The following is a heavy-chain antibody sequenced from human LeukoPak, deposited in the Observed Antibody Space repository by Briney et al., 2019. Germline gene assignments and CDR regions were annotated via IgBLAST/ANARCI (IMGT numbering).Heavy chain of an antibody. J-gene: IGHJ3*02. Sequence: PSGTLSLTCTVSGDSISSYYWSWIRQPPGKGLEWIGEIYYSGSTNYNPSLKSRVTISVDTSKNHFSLKVRSVTAADTAVYYCARRFRISSSSSDAFDIWGQGTMVTVSS. V-gene: IGHV4-59*01. CDR3: ARRFRISSSSSDAFDI. D-gene: IGHD6-13*01. CDR1: GDSISSYY. CDR2: IYYSGST.